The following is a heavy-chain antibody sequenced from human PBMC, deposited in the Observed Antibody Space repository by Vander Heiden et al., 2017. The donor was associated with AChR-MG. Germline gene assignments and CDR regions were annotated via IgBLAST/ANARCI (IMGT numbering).Heavy chain of an antibody. CDR2: IDPADSTT. Sequence: DVQTVQPGLEAKKPGESLKISCKASGDSFNSYWIGGVRHMQGNGLAGLGRGRRMPAKGLDRMGIIDPADSTTRSSPSIQGQVTLSAAKSISTAYLQWSSLEASDTAMYYCARHAGGWRQLISPRYDYWGQGTLVTVSP. CDR3: ARHAGGWRQLISPRYDY. CDR1: GDSFNSYW. J-gene: IGHJ4*02. V-gene: IGHV5-51*01. D-gene: IGHD3-16*01.